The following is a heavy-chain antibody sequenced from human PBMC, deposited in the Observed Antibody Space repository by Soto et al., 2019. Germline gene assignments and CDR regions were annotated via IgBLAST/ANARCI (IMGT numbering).Heavy chain of an antibody. CDR2: IYPGDSDT. CDR3: ARPSTYYSAFDY. J-gene: IGHJ4*02. V-gene: IGHV5-51*01. D-gene: IGHD3-10*01. Sequence: GGSLRLSCKGSGYSFTSYWIGWVRQMPGKGLEWMGIIYPGDSDTRYSPSFQGQVTISADKSISTAYLQWSSLKASDTAMYYCARPSTYYSAFDYWGQGTLVTVSS. CDR1: GYSFTSYW.